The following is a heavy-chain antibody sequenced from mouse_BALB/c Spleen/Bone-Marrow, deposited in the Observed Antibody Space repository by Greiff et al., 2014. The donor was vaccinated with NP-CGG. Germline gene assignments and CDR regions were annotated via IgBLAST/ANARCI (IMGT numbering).Heavy chain of an antibody. CDR3: TRKGALITHYYAMDY. CDR1: GFTFSSFG. J-gene: IGHJ4*01. CDR2: ISSGSSTI. Sequence: EVQGVESGGGLVQPGGSRKPSCAASGFTFSSFGMHWVRQAPEKGLEWVAYISSGSSTIYYADTVKGRFTISRDNPKNTLFLQMTSLRSEDTAMYYCTRKGALITHYYAMDYWGQGTSVTVSS. D-gene: IGHD2-4*01. V-gene: IGHV5-17*02.